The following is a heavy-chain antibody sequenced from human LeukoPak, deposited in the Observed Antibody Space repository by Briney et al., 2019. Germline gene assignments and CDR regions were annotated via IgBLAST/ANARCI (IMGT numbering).Heavy chain of an antibody. D-gene: IGHD1-14*01. CDR3: ARNRNYGLDT. CDR1: GFTFSDYY. CDR2: ISSSGSQT. J-gene: IGHJ3*02. Sequence: GGSLRLSCAASGFTFSDYYLSWIRQAPGKGLECVSYISSSGSQTLHADSVKGRFTISRDNAKNSLYLQMNSLRAEDTAVYYCARNRNYGLDTWGQGTKVTVSS. V-gene: IGHV3-11*06.